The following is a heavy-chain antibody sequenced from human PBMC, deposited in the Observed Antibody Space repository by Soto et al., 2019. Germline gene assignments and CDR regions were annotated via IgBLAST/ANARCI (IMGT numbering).Heavy chain of an antibody. V-gene: IGHV4-34*01. CDR1: GGSFSGYY. CDR2: INHSGST. Sequence: PSETLSLTCAVYGGSFSGYYWSWIRQPPGKGLEWIGEINHSGSTTYNPSLKSRVTISADTSKNQFSLKLSSVTAADTAVYYCGRGRSGYGNCTTCVCVYSMDVWGQGTTVTVSS. CDR3: GRGRSGYGNCTTCVCVYSMDV. D-gene: IGHD2-2*01. J-gene: IGHJ6*02.